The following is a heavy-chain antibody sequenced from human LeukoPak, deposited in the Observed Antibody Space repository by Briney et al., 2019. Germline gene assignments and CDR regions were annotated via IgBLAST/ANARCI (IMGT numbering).Heavy chain of an antibody. D-gene: IGHD3-22*01. V-gene: IGHV1-18*01. J-gene: IGHJ6*02. Sequence: ASVKVSCKASGYTFTEYGISWVRQAPGQGLEWMGWISPYRGDTEYAQKIQGRVTMTTDTSTSTAYMELRSLRSDDTAVYYCARQVLIVGGRYGMDVWGQGTTVTVSS. CDR1: GYTFTEYG. CDR2: ISPYRGDT. CDR3: ARQVLIVGGRYGMDV.